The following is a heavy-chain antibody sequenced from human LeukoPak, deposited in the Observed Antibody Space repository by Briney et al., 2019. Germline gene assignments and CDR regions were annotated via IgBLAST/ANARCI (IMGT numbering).Heavy chain of an antibody. CDR1: GFTFSSYA. CDR3: AKTPYYYDSSGYYDY. Sequence: GGSLRLSCAASGFTFSSYAMSWVRQAPRKGLEWVSAISGSGGSTYYADSVKGRFTISRDNSKNTLYLQMNSLRAEDTAVYYCAKTPYYYDSSGYYDYWGQGTLVTVSS. CDR2: ISGSGGST. J-gene: IGHJ4*02. D-gene: IGHD3-22*01. V-gene: IGHV3-23*01.